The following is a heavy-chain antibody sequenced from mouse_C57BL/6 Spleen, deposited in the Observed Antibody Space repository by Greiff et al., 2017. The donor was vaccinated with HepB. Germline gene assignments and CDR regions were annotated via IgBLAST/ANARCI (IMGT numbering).Heavy chain of an antibody. J-gene: IGHJ3*01. D-gene: IGHD1-1*01. Sequence: VQLQQSGAELARPGASVKLSCKASGYTFTSYGISWVKQRTGQGLEWIGEIYPRSGNTYYNEKFKGKATLTADKSSSTAYMELRSLTSEESAVFVCARQNCSSYGFAYWGQGTLVTVSA. V-gene: IGHV1-81*01. CDR1: GYTFTSYG. CDR2: IYPRSGNT. CDR3: ARQNCSSYGFAY.